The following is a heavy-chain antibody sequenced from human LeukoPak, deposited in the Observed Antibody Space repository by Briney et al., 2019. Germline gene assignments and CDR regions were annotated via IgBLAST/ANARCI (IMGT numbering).Heavy chain of an antibody. J-gene: IGHJ4*02. Sequence: SETLSLTCAVYGGSFSGYYWSWIRQPPGKGLEWIGEINHSGSTNYNPSLKSRVTISVDTSKNQFSLKLSSVTAADTAVYYCARGVYSSSWAPSDYWGQGTLVTVSS. CDR3: ARGVYSSSWAPSDY. CDR1: GGSFSGYY. CDR2: INHSGST. D-gene: IGHD6-13*01. V-gene: IGHV4-34*01.